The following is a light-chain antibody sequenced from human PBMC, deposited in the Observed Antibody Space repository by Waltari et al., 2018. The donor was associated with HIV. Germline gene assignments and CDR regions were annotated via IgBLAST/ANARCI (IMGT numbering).Light chain of an antibody. CDR2: DAS. V-gene: IGKV3-15*01. CDR1: QSVSSN. Sequence: EIEMTQSPATLSVSPGERATLSYRASQSVSSNLAWYQQKFGQAPRLLIYDASTRATGIPARFSGSGSRTEFTLTISSLQSEDFAAYYCQQYNSWPRTFGQGTKVEIK. J-gene: IGKJ1*01. CDR3: QQYNSWPRT.